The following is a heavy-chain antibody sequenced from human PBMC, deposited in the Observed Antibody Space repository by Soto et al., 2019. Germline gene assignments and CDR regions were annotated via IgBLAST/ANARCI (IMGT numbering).Heavy chain of an antibody. CDR2: IYYSGST. Sequence: QVQLQESGPGLVKPSQTLSLTCTVSGGSISSGGYYWSWIRQHPGKGLEWIGYIYYSGSTYYNPSLKSRVTISVDTSKNQFSLKLSSVTAADTAVYYCARGSRYYYDTHYYYGMDVWGKGTTVTVSS. D-gene: IGHD3-22*01. CDR3: ARGSRYYYDTHYYYGMDV. J-gene: IGHJ6*04. CDR1: GGSISSGGYY. V-gene: IGHV4-31*03.